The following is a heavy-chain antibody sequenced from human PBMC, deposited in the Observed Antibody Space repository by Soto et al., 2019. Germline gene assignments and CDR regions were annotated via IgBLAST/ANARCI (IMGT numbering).Heavy chain of an antibody. J-gene: IGHJ5*02. Sequence: WGSLRLSCEASGFTFSNFEMNWVRQVPGRGLEWLAYISFRGTTVYYADPVRGRFTISRDNTKNSVFLQMYSLGVEDTAIYYCVRDNSPTIVTPFDPWGQGTLVTVSS. CDR3: VRDNSPTIVTPFDP. CDR1: GFTFSNFE. D-gene: IGHD2-21*01. CDR2: ISFRGTTV. V-gene: IGHV3-48*03.